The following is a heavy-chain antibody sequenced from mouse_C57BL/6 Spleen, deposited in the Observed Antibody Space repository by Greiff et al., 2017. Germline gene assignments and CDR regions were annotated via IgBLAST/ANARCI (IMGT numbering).Heavy chain of an antibody. CDR2: INYDGSST. D-gene: IGHD1-1*01. J-gene: IGHJ1*03. Sequence: EVQVVESEGGLVQPGSSMKLSCTASGFTFSDYYMAWVRQVPEKGLEWVANINYDGSSTYYLDSLKSRFIISRDNAKNILYLQMSSLKSEDTATYYCAREDYYGSSYWYFDGWGTGTTVTVSS. V-gene: IGHV5-16*01. CDR3: AREDYYGSSYWYFDG. CDR1: GFTFSDYY.